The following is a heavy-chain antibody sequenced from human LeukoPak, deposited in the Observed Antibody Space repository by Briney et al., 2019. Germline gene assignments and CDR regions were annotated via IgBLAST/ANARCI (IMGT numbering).Heavy chain of an antibody. V-gene: IGHV3-30*18. J-gene: IGHJ3*02. CDR1: GFTFSSYG. Sequence: GGSLRLSCAASGFTFSSYGMHWVRQAPGKRLEWVAVISYDGSNKYYADSVKGRFTISRDNSKNTLYLQMNSLRAEDTAVYYCAKDNFSFYDFWSGQPDAFDIWGQGTTVTVSS. CDR3: AKDNFSFYDFWSGQPDAFDI. D-gene: IGHD3-3*01. CDR2: ISYDGSNK.